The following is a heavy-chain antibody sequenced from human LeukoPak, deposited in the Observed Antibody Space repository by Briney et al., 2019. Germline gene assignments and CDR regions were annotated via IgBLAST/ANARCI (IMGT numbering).Heavy chain of an antibody. D-gene: IGHD3-22*01. J-gene: IGHJ4*02. Sequence: PSETLSLTCAVYGGSFSGYYWSWIRQPPGKGLEGIGEINQSGSTNYNPSLKSRVTISVDTSKTQFSLKLSSVTAADTAVYYCARGRNYYDSSGYRRGNAKLDYWGQGTLVTVSS. CDR3: ARGRNYYDSSGYRRGNAKLDY. CDR1: GGSFSGYY. CDR2: INQSGST. V-gene: IGHV4-34*01.